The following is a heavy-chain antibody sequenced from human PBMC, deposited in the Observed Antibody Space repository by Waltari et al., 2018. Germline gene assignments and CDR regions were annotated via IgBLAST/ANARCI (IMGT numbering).Heavy chain of an antibody. V-gene: IGHV1-2*02. CDR2: IHRNSGGT. D-gene: IGHD6-19*01. CDR3: ARGFVGRAVAGTSGCGY. CDR1: GYTFTGYY. J-gene: IGHJ4*02. Sequence: QVQLVQSGAEVKKPGASVKVSCKASGYTFTGYYMHWVRQAPGQGLEWMGWIHRNSGGTNYAQKFQGRVTMTRDTSISTAYMELSRLRSDDTAVYYCARGFVGRAVAGTSGCGYWGQGTLVTVSS.